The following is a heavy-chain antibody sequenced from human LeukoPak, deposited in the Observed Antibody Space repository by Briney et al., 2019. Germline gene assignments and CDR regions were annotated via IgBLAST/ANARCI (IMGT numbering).Heavy chain of an antibody. V-gene: IGHV3-30*18. J-gene: IGHJ4*02. CDR2: ISYDGSNK. CDR3: AKSTVTTEGGGYYFDY. CDR1: GFTFSSYG. D-gene: IGHD4-17*01. Sequence: GGSLRLSCAASGFTFSSYGVHWVRQAPGKGLEWVAVISYDGSNKYYADSVKGRFTISRDNSKNTLYLQMNSLRAEDTAVYYCAKSTVTTEGGGYYFDYWGQGTLVTVSS.